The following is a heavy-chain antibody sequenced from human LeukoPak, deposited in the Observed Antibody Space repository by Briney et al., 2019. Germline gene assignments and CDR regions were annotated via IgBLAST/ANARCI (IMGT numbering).Heavy chain of an antibody. J-gene: IGHJ5*02. Sequence: PGGSLRLSCAASGFTFSSYGMHWVRQAPGKGLEWVAFIRYDGSNKYYADSVKGRFTISRDNSKNTLYLQMNSLRAEDTAVYYCARRRASYSDSSGYYYGGWFDPWGQGTLVTVSS. D-gene: IGHD3-22*01. CDR2: IRYDGSNK. CDR3: ARRRASYSDSSGYYYGGWFDP. V-gene: IGHV3-30*02. CDR1: GFTFSSYG.